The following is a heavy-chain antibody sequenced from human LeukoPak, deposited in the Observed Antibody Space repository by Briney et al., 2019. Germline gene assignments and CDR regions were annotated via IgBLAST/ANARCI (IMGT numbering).Heavy chain of an antibody. Sequence: GGSLRLSWAASGFTFSSYAMHWVRQAPGKGLEWVAVISYDGSNKYYADSVKGRFTISRDNSKNTLYLQMNSLRADDAAVYYCAMKAVPRPRLHDAFDFWGQGTVVSVSS. CDR1: GFTFSSYA. J-gene: IGHJ3*01. V-gene: IGHV3-30*04. D-gene: IGHD5-24*01. CDR3: AMKAVPRPRLHDAFDF. CDR2: ISYDGSNK.